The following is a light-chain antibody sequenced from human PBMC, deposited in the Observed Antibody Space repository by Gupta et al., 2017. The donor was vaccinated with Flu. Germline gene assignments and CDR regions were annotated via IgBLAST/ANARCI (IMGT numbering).Light chain of an antibody. CDR3: QQDDSNPQT. V-gene: IGKV4-1*01. CDR1: QSVLYSSNNKNY. CDR2: WAS. J-gene: IGKJ1*01. Sequence: DIVMTQSPDSLAVSLGERATINCKSSQSVLYSSNNKNYLAWYQQKPGQPPKLLIYWASTRESGVPDRFSGSGSGTDFTLTISSLQAEDVAVYYCQQDDSNPQTFGQGTKVEIK.